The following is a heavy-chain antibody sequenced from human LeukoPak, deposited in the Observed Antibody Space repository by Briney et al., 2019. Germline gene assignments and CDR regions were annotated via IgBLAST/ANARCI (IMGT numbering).Heavy chain of an antibody. J-gene: IGHJ6*03. D-gene: IGHD3-10*01. V-gene: IGHV3-30*03. CDR1: GFTFSSYG. CDR2: ISYDGSNK. CDR3: ARERFGELLTPTYYYYYYMDV. Sequence: GGSLRLSCAASGFTFSSYGMHWVRQAPGKGLEWVAVISYDGSNKYYADSVKGRFTISRDNSKNTLYLQMNSLRADDTAVYYCARERFGELLTPTYYYYYYMDVWGKGTTVTVSS.